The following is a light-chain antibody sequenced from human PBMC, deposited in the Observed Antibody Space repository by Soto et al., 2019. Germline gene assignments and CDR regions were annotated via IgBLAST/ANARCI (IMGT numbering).Light chain of an antibody. V-gene: IGLV2-11*01. Sequence: QSALTQPRSVSGSPGQSVTISCTGTSSDVGGYNYVSWYQQHPGKGPKLIIYDVNKRPSGVPDRFSGSKSGNTASLTISGLQAEDEADYHCCSEAGSYTVVFGGGTKLTVL. J-gene: IGLJ2*01. CDR2: DVN. CDR1: SSDVGGYNY. CDR3: CSEAGSYTVV.